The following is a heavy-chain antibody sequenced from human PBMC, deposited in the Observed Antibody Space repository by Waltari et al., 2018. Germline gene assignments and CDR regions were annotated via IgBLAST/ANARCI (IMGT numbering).Heavy chain of an antibody. Sequence: EVQLVESGGGLVQPGGSLRLSCVASGFTFSSHWMHWVRQAPGKGLVWLSRINSDGTNTRYADSVKGRFTISRDNAKNTLYMQMNSLRAEDTAVYYCARGLSSGIADYWGQGTPVTVSS. CDR1: GFTFSSHW. CDR3: ARGLSSGIADY. J-gene: IGHJ4*02. D-gene: IGHD3-22*01. CDR2: INSDGTNT. V-gene: IGHV3-74*01.